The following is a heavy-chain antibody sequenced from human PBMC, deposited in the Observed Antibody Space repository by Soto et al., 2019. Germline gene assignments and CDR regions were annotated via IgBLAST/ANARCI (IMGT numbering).Heavy chain of an antibody. Sequence: GASVKVSCKASGYTFTSYDINWVRQATGQGLEWMGWMNSNSGNTGYAQKFQGRVTMTRNTSISTAYMELSSLRSEDTAVYYCARGGYDFWSGYLAPGGDYYYYMDVWGKGTTVTVSS. CDR2: MNSNSGNT. CDR3: ARGGYDFWSGYLAPGGDYYYYMDV. CDR1: GYTFTSYD. J-gene: IGHJ6*03. D-gene: IGHD3-3*01. V-gene: IGHV1-8*01.